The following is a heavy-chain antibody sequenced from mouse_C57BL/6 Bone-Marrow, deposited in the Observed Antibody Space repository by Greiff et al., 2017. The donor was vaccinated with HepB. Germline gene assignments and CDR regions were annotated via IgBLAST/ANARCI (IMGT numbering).Heavy chain of an antibody. CDR2: IDPSDSYT. J-gene: IGHJ3*01. V-gene: IGHV1-69*01. Sequence: VQLQQPGAELVMPGASVKLSCKASGYTFTSYWMHWVKQRPGQGLEWIGEIDPSDSYTNYNQKFKGKSTLTVDKSSSTAYMQLSSLTSEDSAVYYCARRGGYYYGSSSAWFAYWGQGTLVTVSA. D-gene: IGHD1-1*01. CDR1: GYTFTSYW. CDR3: ARRGGYYYGSSSAWFAY.